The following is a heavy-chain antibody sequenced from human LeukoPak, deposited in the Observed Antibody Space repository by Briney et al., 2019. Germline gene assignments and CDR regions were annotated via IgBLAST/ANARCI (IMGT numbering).Heavy chain of an antibody. CDR1: GFTFSSYA. J-gene: IGHJ4*02. D-gene: IGHD2-15*01. V-gene: IGHV3-23*01. CDR2: ISGSGGST. Sequence: GGSLRLSCAASGFTFSSYAMSWVRQAPGKGLEWVSAISGSGGSTYYADSVKGRFTISRDNSKNTLYLQMNSLRAEVTAVYYCAKDRVVVVAAAFDYWGQGTLVTVSS. CDR3: AKDRVVVVAAAFDY.